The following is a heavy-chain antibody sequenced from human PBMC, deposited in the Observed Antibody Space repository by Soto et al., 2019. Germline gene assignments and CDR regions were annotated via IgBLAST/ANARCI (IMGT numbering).Heavy chain of an antibody. CDR2: INAGNGNA. J-gene: IGHJ4*02. V-gene: IGHV1-3*01. D-gene: IGHD3-16*01. CDR1: GYIFSKYA. Sequence: VASVRVSCKACGYIFSKYAMHWVRQAPGQRLEWMGWINAGNGNARYSQKFQGRVTITRDTSASTAYMELSSLTSEETAVYYCASWVRKHFDYWGQGRLVTV. CDR3: ASWVRKHFDY.